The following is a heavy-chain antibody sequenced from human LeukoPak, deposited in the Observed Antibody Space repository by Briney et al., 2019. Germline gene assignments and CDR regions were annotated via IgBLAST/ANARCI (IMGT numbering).Heavy chain of an antibody. J-gene: IGHJ3*02. D-gene: IGHD5-12*01. CDR1: TFTFSSYW. Sequence: GGSLRLSCAASTFTFSSYWMSWVRQAPGKGLEWVANIKQDGSEIYYVDSVKGRFTISRDNAKNSLYLQMNSLRAEDTAVYYCARGRVTTIFDAFDIWGQGTMVTVSS. CDR3: ARGRVTTIFDAFDI. V-gene: IGHV3-7*01. CDR2: IKQDGSEI.